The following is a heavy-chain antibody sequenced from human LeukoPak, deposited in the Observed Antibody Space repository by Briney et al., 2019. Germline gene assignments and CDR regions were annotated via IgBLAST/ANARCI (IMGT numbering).Heavy chain of an antibody. V-gene: IGHV3-30*02. CDR3: AKNWEYIGWFDP. Sequence: PGGSLRLSCAASGFTFSSYGMHWVRQAPGKGLEWVAFIRYDGSNKYYADSVKGRFTISRDNSKNTLYLQRNSLRAEDTAVYYCAKNWEYIGWFDPWGQGTLVTVSP. CDR1: GFTFSSYG. J-gene: IGHJ5*02. CDR2: IRYDGSNK. D-gene: IGHD2/OR15-2a*01.